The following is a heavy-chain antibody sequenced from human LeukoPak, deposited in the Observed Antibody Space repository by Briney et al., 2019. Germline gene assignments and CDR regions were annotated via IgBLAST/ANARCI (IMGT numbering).Heavy chain of an antibody. CDR1: GFTFNTYT. CDR3: ARERKVDTAMVDLGYYYYYGMDV. CDR2: ISGSSGII. J-gene: IGHJ6*02. Sequence: PGGSLRLSCAASGFTFNTYTMNWVRQAPGKGLEWVSYISGSSGIIDYADSVRGRFTISRDNAKNSLYLQMNSLRAEDTAVYYCARERKVDTAMVDLGYYYYYGMDVWGQGTTVTVSS. D-gene: IGHD5-18*01. V-gene: IGHV3-48*01.